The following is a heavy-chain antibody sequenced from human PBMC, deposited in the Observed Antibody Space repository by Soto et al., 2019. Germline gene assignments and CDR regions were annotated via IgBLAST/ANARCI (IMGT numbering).Heavy chain of an antibody. D-gene: IGHD6-25*01. CDR1: GGTFSSYA. V-gene: IGHV1-69*13. CDR3: ARGYAAATIGPLFEY. J-gene: IGHJ4*02. CDR2: IIPIFGTA. Sequence: SVKVSCKASGGTFSSYAISWVRQAPGQGLEWMGGIIPIFGTANYAQKFQGRVTITADESTSTAYMELSSLRSEDTAVYYCARGYAAATIGPLFEYWGQGTLVTVSS.